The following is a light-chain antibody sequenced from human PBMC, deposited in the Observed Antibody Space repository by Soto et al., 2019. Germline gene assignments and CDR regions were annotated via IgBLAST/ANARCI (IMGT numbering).Light chain of an antibody. V-gene: IGKV3D-15*01. CDR1: QSVSSN. CDR3: QQYNNWPPLT. Sequence: IVMTQSPATLSVSPGERATLFCRASQSVSSNLAWYQQRPGQAPRLLIFGAYTRATGIPARFSGSGSGTAFTLNISRLQSEDSAVYFCQQYNNWPPLTFGGGTKVEIK. J-gene: IGKJ4*01. CDR2: GAY.